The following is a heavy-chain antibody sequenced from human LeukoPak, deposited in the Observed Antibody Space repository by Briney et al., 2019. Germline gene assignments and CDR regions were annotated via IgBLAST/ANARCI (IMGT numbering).Heavy chain of an antibody. J-gene: IGHJ4*02. Sequence: GESLKISCKGSGYSFTSYWIGWVRLMPGKSLEWMGIIYPGDSETRYSPSFQGQVTISADKSISTAYLQWSSLKASDTAIYYCARRAVAAADYWGQGTLVTVSS. D-gene: IGHD6-13*01. CDR1: GYSFTSYW. CDR3: ARRAVAAADY. CDR2: IYPGDSET. V-gene: IGHV5-51*01.